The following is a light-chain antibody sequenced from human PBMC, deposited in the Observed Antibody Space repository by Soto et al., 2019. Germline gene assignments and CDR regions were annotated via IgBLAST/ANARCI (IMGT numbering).Light chain of an antibody. V-gene: IGLV4-60*02. Sequence: QPVLTQSSSASASLGSSVKLTCIRSSGDSSYIIAWHQQQPGKAPRYLMKLEGSGSYNKGSGVPDRFSGSSSGADRYLTISNLQFEDEADYYCETWDSNTRVFGGGTKLTVL. CDR3: ETWDSNTRV. CDR2: LEGSGSY. J-gene: IGLJ3*02. CDR1: SGDSSYI.